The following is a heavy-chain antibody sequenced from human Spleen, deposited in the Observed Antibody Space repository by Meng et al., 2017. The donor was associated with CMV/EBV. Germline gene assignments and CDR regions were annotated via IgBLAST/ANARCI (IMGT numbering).Heavy chain of an antibody. Sequence: YTFSGYYMHWARQAPGQGLEWMGWIDPKSGGTNCAQKFQGRVTMTRDTSISTAYMELSRLRYDDMAVYYCARRGLCSSSSCSDWYFDFWGRGTLVTVSS. D-gene: IGHD2-2*01. CDR2: IDPKSGGT. CDR3: ARRGLCSSSSCSDWYFDF. V-gene: IGHV1-2*02. J-gene: IGHJ2*01. CDR1: YTFSGYY.